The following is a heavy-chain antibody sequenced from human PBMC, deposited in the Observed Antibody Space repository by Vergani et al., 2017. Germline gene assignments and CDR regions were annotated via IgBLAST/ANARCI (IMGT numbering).Heavy chain of an antibody. CDR1: GYTFTNFA. CDR2: INTNTGDP. V-gene: IGHV7-4-1*02. Sequence: QVQLVQSGSELKKPGASVKVSCKASGYTFTNFAMNWVRQAPGQGLEWMGWINTNTGDPTYAPGFTGRFVFSLDTSVSTAYLQINSLKAEDTAVYYCAKDLSTVRLPPYLFDPWGQGTLVTVSS. CDR3: AKDLSTVRLPPYLFDP. D-gene: IGHD5/OR15-5a*01. J-gene: IGHJ5*02.